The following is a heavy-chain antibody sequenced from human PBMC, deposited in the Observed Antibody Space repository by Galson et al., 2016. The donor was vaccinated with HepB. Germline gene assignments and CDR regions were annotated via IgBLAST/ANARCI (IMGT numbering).Heavy chain of an antibody. V-gene: IGHV4-31*03. J-gene: IGHJ4*02. CDR3: SKTATLGSADDAILTGCIDH. CDR1: GASITSGPYY. CDR2: IHHSGIT. Sequence: TLSLTCSVSGASITSGPYYWTWIRQHPGKGLEWIGYIHHSGITHYTPSLKSRLTISVDTSKNQLPLRLTSVTAADTAVYYCSKTATLGSADDAILTGCIDHLGRGTLVIVSS. D-gene: IGHD3-9*01.